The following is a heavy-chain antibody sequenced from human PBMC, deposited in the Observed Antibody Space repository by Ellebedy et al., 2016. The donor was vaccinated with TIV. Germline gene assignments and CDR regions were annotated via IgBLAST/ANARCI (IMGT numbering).Heavy chain of an antibody. CDR2: IDPSDSYT. Sequence: GESLKISXKGSGYSFTSYWISWVRQMPGKGLEWMGRIDPSDSYTTYSPSFQGHVTISADKSISTAYLQWSSLKASDTAMYYCARHLAVAGLFDPWGQGTLVTVSS. J-gene: IGHJ5*02. V-gene: IGHV5-10-1*01. CDR1: GYSFTSYW. D-gene: IGHD6-19*01. CDR3: ARHLAVAGLFDP.